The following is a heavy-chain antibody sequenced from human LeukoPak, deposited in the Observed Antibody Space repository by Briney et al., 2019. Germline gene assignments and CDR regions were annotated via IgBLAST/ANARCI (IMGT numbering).Heavy chain of an antibody. CDR1: GFTFSSYS. Sequence: GGSLRLSCAASGFTFSSYSMSWVRQAPGKGLEWVSRISGGGSSTCYADSVKGRFTISRDNAKNTLYLQMNSLRAEDTAVYYCARGPPKDIVVVPAALNDYWGQGTLVTVSS. D-gene: IGHD2-2*01. J-gene: IGHJ4*02. CDR2: ISGGGSST. V-gene: IGHV3-74*01. CDR3: ARGPPKDIVVVPAALNDY.